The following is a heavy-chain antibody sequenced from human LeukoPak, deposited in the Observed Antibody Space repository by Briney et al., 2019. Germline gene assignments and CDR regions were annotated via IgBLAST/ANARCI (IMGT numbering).Heavy chain of an antibody. J-gene: IGHJ4*02. V-gene: IGHV3-20*04. Sequence: GGSLRLSCAASGFTFDDYGMSWVRQAPGKGLEWVSGIYWNAGNTGYADSVKGRFTISRDTDKNSLYLQMNSLRAEDTALYYCASSVGGHDYVWGRYRTYYFDFWGQGTLVTVSS. CDR3: ASSVGGHDYVWGRYRTYYFDF. D-gene: IGHD3-16*02. CDR1: GFTFDDYG. CDR2: IYWNAGNT.